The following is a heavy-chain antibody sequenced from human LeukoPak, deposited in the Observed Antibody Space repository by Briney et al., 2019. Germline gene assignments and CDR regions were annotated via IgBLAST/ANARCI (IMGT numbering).Heavy chain of an antibody. Sequence: GGSLRLSCAASGFTFSGSALHWVRQASGKGLEWVGRRSTANGYATAYAASVKGRFTISRDDSKNTAYLQMNSLRAEDTAVYYCAKDSNEYYYDRDWEVDYWGQGTLVTVSS. CDR1: GFTFSGSA. CDR3: AKDSNEYYYDRDWEVDY. J-gene: IGHJ4*02. CDR2: RSTANGYAT. V-gene: IGHV3-73*01. D-gene: IGHD3-22*01.